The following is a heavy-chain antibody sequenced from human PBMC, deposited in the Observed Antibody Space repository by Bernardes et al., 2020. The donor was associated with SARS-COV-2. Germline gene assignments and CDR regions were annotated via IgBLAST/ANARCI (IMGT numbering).Heavy chain of an antibody. CDR1: GFTFSSYA. D-gene: IGHD3-3*01. V-gene: IGHV3-23*01. CDR3: ARIRTPVSYDFWSGYYPNWFDP. Sequence: GGSLRLSCAASGFTFSSYAMSWVRQAPGKGLEWVSAISGSGGSTYYADSVKGRFTISRDNSKNTLYLQMNSLRAEDTAVYYCARIRTPVSYDFWSGYYPNWFDPWGQGTLVTVSS. J-gene: IGHJ5*02. CDR2: ISGSGGST.